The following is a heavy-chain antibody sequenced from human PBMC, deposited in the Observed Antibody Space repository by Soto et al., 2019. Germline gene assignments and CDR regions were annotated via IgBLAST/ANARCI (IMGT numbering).Heavy chain of an antibody. CDR1: GFTLSSYA. V-gene: IGHV3-23*01. Sequence: GGSLRLSCVASGFTLSSYAMSWVRQAPGQRLEWVATFSGGRDTTWHADSVKGRFTVSRDSSNNTLSLQMNSLRPEDTALYYYAKATSATCTGSICYSFDYWGQGTLVTVSS. D-gene: IGHD2-21*01. CDR3: AKATSATCTGSICYSFDY. J-gene: IGHJ4*02. CDR2: FSGGRDTT.